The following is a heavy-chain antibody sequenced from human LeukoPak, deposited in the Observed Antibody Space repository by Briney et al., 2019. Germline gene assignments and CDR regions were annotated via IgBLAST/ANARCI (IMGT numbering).Heavy chain of an antibody. CDR3: ARRAGAYSHPYDY. CDR2: ISGSGGSA. V-gene: IGHV3-23*01. J-gene: IGHJ4*02. D-gene: IGHD4/OR15-4a*01. CDR1: GFTFSSYS. Sequence: GGSLRLSCAASGFTFSSYSMNWVRQAPGKGLEWVSAISGSGGSAYYADSVKGRFTISRDNSKNTLYLQMNSLRAEDTAVYYCARRAGAYSHPYDYWGQGTLVTVSS.